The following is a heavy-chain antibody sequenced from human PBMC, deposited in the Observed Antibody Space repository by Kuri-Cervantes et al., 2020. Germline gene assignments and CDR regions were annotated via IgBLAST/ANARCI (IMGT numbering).Heavy chain of an antibody. J-gene: IGHJ4*02. V-gene: IGHV3-30-3*01. CDR1: GFTFSSYA. CDR2: ISYDGSNK. Sequence: GGSLRLPCAASGFTFSSYAMHWVRQAPGKGLEWVAVISYDGSNKYYADSVKGRFTISRDNSKHTLYLQMNSLRAEDTAVYYCARGRGGYWGQGTLVTVSS. CDR3: ARGRGGY. D-gene: IGHD3-10*01.